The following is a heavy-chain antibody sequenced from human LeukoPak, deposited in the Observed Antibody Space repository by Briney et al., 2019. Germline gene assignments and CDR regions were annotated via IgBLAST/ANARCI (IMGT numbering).Heavy chain of an antibody. CDR3: ARDFFSITMIVEGG. V-gene: IGHV3-48*01. J-gene: IGHJ4*02. D-gene: IGHD3-22*01. CDR2: ISSSSSTI. CDR1: GFTFSSYS. Sequence: PGGSLRLSCAASGFTFSSYSMNWVRQAPGKGLEWVSYISSSSSTIYYADSVKGRFTISRDNAKNSLYLQMNSLRAEDTAVYYCARDFFSITMIVEGGWGQGTLVTVSS.